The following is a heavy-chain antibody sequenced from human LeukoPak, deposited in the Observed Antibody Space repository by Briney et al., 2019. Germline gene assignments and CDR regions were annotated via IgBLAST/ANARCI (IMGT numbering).Heavy chain of an antibody. Sequence: ASVKVSCKPSGYTFNIYYVQWVRQAPGQGLEWMGVIHPNDGGTTYAQKFQGRIIMTSDTSTSTIYMELSSLKSDDTAVYYCARGDIDHWGQGTLVTVSS. CDR3: ARGDIDH. V-gene: IGHV1-46*02. CDR2: IHPNDGGT. CDR1: GYTFNIYY. D-gene: IGHD2-15*01. J-gene: IGHJ5*02.